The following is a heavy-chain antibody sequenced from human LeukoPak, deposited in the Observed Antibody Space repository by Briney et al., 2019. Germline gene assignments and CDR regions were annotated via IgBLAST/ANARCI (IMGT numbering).Heavy chain of an antibody. V-gene: IGHV3-7*01. Sequence: PGGSLRLSCAASGFTFSSYWMSWVCQAPGKGLEWVANIKHDGRKKYFVDSVKDRFTISRDNARDSLYLQLNSLRAEDTAVYYCARDSTSFFDNWGHSSYYLDVWGKGTTVTVS. CDR1: GFTFSSYW. D-gene: IGHD7-27*01. J-gene: IGHJ6*03. CDR2: IKHDGRKK. CDR3: ARDSTSFFDNWGHSSYYLDV.